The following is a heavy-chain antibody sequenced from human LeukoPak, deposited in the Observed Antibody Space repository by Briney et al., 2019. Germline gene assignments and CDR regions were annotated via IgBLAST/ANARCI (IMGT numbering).Heavy chain of an antibody. CDR2: INPNRGGT. J-gene: IGHJ4*02. CDR1: GYTFTGYY. CDR3: ATALEAYGSGSYYNLNFDY. V-gene: IGHV1-2*02. Sequence: ASVKVSCKASGYTFTGYYMHWVRQAPGQGLEWMGWINPNRGGTNYAQKFQGRVTMTRDTSISTAYMELSRLRSDDTAVYYCATALEAYGSGSYYNLNFDYWGQGTLVTVSS. D-gene: IGHD3-10*01.